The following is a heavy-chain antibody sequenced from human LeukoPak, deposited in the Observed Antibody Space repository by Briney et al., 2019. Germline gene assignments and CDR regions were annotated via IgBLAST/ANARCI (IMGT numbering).Heavy chain of an antibody. CDR1: GGSISSSSYY. Sequence: PSETLSLTCTVSGGSISSSSYYWGWIRQPPGKGLEWIGSIYYSGSTYYNPSLKSRVTISVDTSKNQFSLKLSSVTAADTAVYYCARHARSTAAPSSWFDPWGQGTLVTVSS. CDR2: IYYSGST. D-gene: IGHD6-6*01. J-gene: IGHJ5*02. CDR3: ARHARSTAAPSSWFDP. V-gene: IGHV4-39*01.